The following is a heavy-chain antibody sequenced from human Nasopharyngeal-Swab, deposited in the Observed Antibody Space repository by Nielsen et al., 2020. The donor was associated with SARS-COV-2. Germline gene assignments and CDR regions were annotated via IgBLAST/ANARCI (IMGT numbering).Heavy chain of an antibody. J-gene: IGHJ4*02. Sequence: LSLTCGVYGESLSGYYWGWIRQAPGKGLEWISYISGSGTYTNFADSVKSRFSISRDNTKNSVHLQMNSLTAEDTAVYYCARDGSQADILTGASQWGQGAQVTVST. CDR2: ISGSGTYT. CDR1: GESLSGYY. D-gene: IGHD3-9*01. V-gene: IGHV3-11*06. CDR3: ARDGSQADILTGASQ.